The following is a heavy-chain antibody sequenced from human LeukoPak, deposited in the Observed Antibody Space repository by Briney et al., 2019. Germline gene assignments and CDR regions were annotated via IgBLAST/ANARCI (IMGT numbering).Heavy chain of an antibody. Sequence: GGSLRLSCAASGFTLSSYGMHWVRQAPGKGLEWVSAISGSGGSTYYADSVKGRFTISRDNSKNTLYLQMNSLRAEDTAVYYCAKDYYDSSGYSFHLYDYWGQGTLVTVSS. J-gene: IGHJ4*02. D-gene: IGHD3-22*01. V-gene: IGHV3-23*01. CDR1: GFTLSSYG. CDR3: AKDYYDSSGYSFHLYDY. CDR2: ISGSGGST.